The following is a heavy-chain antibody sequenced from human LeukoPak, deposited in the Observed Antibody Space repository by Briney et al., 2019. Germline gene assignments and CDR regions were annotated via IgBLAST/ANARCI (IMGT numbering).Heavy chain of an antibody. V-gene: IGHV3-53*01. Sequence: TGGSLRLSCAASGFSVSSNYMSWVRQAPGKGLTWVSVIYSSGSTYYADSVKGRFTISRDNAKNSLYLQMNSLRVEDTAVYYCASRHFENWGQGTLVTVSS. J-gene: IGHJ4*02. CDR1: GFSVSSNY. CDR2: IYSSGST. CDR3: ASRHFEN.